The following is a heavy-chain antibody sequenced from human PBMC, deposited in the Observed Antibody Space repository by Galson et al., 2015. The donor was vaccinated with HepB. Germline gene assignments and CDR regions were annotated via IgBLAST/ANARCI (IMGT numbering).Heavy chain of an antibody. V-gene: IGHV1-18*01. Sequence: SVKVSCKASGYTYTTYGITWVRQAPGQGPEWMGWISGHSGDTNYAQKLQGRVTMTTDTSTSIAFTELRSLRSDDTAVYYCARDLLYYYDSSGYYAPYYWGQGTLVTVSS. CDR3: ARDLLYYYDSSGYYAPYY. CDR1: GYTYTTYG. D-gene: IGHD3-22*01. J-gene: IGHJ4*02. CDR2: ISGHSGDT.